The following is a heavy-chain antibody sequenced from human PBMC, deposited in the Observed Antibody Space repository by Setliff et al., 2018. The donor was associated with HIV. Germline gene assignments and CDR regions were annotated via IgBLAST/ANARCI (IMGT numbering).Heavy chain of an antibody. Sequence: ASVKVSCKISGYTLTEASMHWVRQAPGKGLEWMGYFDPQDGETVYAQKFQGRVTLTEDTSTGTAYMELSALRVEDTAIYYCAREPSIAAAGTFGWFDPWGPGTLVTVSS. CDR2: FDPQDGET. D-gene: IGHD6-13*01. J-gene: IGHJ5*02. V-gene: IGHV1-24*01. CDR3: AREPSIAAAGTFGWFDP. CDR1: GYTLTEAS.